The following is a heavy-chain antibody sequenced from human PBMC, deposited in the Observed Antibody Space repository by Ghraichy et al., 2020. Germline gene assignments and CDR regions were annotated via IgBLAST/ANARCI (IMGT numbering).Heavy chain of an antibody. Sequence: SETLSLTCTVSGGSISSSSYYWGWIRQPPGKGLEWIGSIYYSGSTYYNPSLKSRVTISVDTSKNQFSLKLSSVTAADTAVYYCARPVAVADDTPPYYFDYWGQGTLVTVSS. CDR3: ARPVAVADDTPPYYFDY. D-gene: IGHD6-19*01. J-gene: IGHJ4*02. V-gene: IGHV4-39*01. CDR2: IYYSGST. CDR1: GGSISSSSYY.